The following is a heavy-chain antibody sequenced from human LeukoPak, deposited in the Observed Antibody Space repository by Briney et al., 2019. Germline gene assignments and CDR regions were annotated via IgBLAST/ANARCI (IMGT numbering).Heavy chain of an antibody. V-gene: IGHV1-69*05. CDR2: IIPIFGTA. J-gene: IGHJ5*02. Sequence: ASVKVSCKXSGGTFSSYAISWVRQAPRQGLEWMGRIIPIFGTANYAQKFQGRVTITTDESTSTAYMELSSLRSEDTAVYYCARCPYDSSGYRMFDPWGQGTLVTVSS. CDR3: ARCPYDSSGYRMFDP. D-gene: IGHD3-22*01. CDR1: GGTFSSYA.